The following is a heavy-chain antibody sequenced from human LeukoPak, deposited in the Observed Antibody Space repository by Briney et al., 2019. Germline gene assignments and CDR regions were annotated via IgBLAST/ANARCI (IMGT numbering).Heavy chain of an antibody. V-gene: IGHV4-30-2*01. J-gene: IGHJ4*02. CDR1: GGSISSGGYS. CDR2: IYHSGST. D-gene: IGHD4-11*01. CDR3: ARGYSNSDYFDY. Sequence: SETLSLTCAVSGGSISSGGYSWGWIRQPPGKGLEWIGYIYHSGSTYYNPSLKSRVTISVDRSKNQFSLKLSSVTAADTAVYYCARGYSNSDYFDYWGQGTLVTVSS.